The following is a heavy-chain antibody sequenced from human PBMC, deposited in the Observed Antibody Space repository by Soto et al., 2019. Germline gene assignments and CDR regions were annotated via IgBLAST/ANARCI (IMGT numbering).Heavy chain of an antibody. CDR2: ISGSGA. V-gene: IGHV3-23*01. D-gene: IGHD2-15*01. Sequence: EVQLLESGGGLVQRGGSLRLSCAASGFTFSNYPMSWVRQAPGKGLEWVSVISGSGAFYAESVKGRFTISRDNAKNSLYLQMNSLRAEDTAVYYCARDRGYDAHDYYYNAMDVWGQGTTVTVSS. CDR1: GFTFSNYP. CDR3: ARDRGYDAHDYYYNAMDV. J-gene: IGHJ6*02.